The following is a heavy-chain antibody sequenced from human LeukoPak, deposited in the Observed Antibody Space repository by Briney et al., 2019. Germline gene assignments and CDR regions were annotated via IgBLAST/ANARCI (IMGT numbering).Heavy chain of an antibody. CDR1: GGSFSGYY. Sequence: TSETLSLTCAVYGGSFSGYYWSWIRQPPGKGLEWIGEINHSGSTNYNPSLKGRVTISVDTSKNQFSLKLSSVTAADTAVYYCASQGDTAMVIDYWGQGPWSPSPQ. V-gene: IGHV4-34*01. D-gene: IGHD5-18*01. J-gene: IGHJ4*02. CDR3: ASQGDTAMVIDY. CDR2: INHSGST.